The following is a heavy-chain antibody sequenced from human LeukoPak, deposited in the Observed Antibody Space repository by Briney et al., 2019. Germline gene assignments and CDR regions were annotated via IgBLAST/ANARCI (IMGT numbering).Heavy chain of an antibody. Sequence: SETLSLTCTVSGGSISSYYWSWIRQPPGKGLEWIGYIYYSGSTNHNPSLKSRVTISVDTSKNQFSLKLSSVTAADTAVYYCARGENWGQGTLVTVSS. CDR2: IYYSGST. CDR3: ARGEN. V-gene: IGHV4-59*01. J-gene: IGHJ4*02. CDR1: GGSISSYY.